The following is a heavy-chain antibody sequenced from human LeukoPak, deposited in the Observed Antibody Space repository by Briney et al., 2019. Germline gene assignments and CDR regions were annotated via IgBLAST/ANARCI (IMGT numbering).Heavy chain of an antibody. Sequence: XXGXXPXQXLEWVGXXNPSGRTPSYAQNFQPRVPMTRDTSTSTVYMELSSLRSEDTAVYYCARPYSYCSSSSCYLHAFHIWGQGTLVTVSS. J-gene: IGHJ3*02. CDR3: ARPYSYCSSSSCYLHAFHI. V-gene: IGHV1-46*01. CDR2: XNPSGRTP. D-gene: IGHD2-2*01.